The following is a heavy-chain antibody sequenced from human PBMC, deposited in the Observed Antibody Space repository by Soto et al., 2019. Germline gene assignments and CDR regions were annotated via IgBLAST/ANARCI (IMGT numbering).Heavy chain of an antibody. CDR1: GFTFSTYA. D-gene: IGHD5-12*01. V-gene: IGHV3-23*01. J-gene: IGHJ6*02. CDR2: ISGSGGST. Sequence: EVQLLESRGGLVQPGWSLSLSCATSGFTFSTYAMTWVRQAPGKGLEWVSTISGSGGSTYYADSVKGRFSISRDNSKNAMYLEVHSVKAEETAIYYSAKDQEIYLGAGINAFCYFGMDVWGQGTTVTVSS. CDR3: AKDQEIYLGAGINAFCYFGMDV.